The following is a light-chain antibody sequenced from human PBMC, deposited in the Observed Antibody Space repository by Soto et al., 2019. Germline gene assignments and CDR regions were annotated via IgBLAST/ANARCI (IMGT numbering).Light chain of an antibody. CDR1: SSDVGGYDR. Sequence: QSVLTQPASVSGSPGQSITISCTGTSSDVGGYDRVSWYQHPPGKAPKVIIYGDSTRPSGVSWRFSGSKSGNTAYLTISGLQAEDEADYYCSSFVGHTISLIFGGGTQLTVL. CDR3: SSFVGHTISLI. J-gene: IGLJ2*01. CDR2: GDS. V-gene: IGLV2-23*01.